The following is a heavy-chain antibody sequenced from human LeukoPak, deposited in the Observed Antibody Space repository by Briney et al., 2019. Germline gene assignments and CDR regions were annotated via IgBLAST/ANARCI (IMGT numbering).Heavy chain of an antibody. CDR3: TKTSQSPVTPGAFDI. V-gene: IGHV1-69*05. CDR1: GGSFRRSG. Sequence: SVTVSFKRSGGSFRRSGIRLVRQPPVPGQGWMGGSIPMFGTTNNAQKFRGRVSMNTEESTSTAYMEVSSLTSEDTAVYYCTKTSQSPVTPGAFDIWGEGKMVTVSS. CDR2: SIPMFGTT. D-gene: IGHD4-11*01. J-gene: IGHJ3*02.